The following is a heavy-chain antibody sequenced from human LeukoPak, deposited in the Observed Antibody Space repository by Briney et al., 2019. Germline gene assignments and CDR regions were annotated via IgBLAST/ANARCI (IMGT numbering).Heavy chain of an antibody. V-gene: IGHV4-59*01. CDR1: DGSINSYY. D-gene: IGHD4-23*01. CDR2: IYYSGST. J-gene: IGHJ3*01. Sequence: SETLSLTCSVSDGSINSYYWSWIRQPPGKGLEWIGYIYYSGSTNYNPSLKSRVTISVDTSKNQFSLKLSSVTAADTAVYYCARITYGDNHFDVWGQGTMVTVSS. CDR3: ARITYGDNHFDV.